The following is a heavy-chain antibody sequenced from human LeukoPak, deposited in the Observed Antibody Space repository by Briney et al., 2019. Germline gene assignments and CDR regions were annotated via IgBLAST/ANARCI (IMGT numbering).Heavy chain of an antibody. J-gene: IGHJ5*02. CDR1: GGTFSSYA. Sequence: ASVKVSCKAAGGTFSSYAISWVRQAPGQGLEWMGGIIPIFGTANYAQKFQGRVTITTDESTSTAYMELSSLRSEDTAVYYCASSPAPLGYCSSTSCYSWFDPWGQGTLVTVSS. CDR2: IIPIFGTA. CDR3: ASSPAPLGYCSSTSCYSWFDP. D-gene: IGHD2-2*01. V-gene: IGHV1-69*05.